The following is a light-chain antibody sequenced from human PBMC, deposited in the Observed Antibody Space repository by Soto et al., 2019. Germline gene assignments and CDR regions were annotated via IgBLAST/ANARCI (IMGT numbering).Light chain of an antibody. CDR2: KAS. J-gene: IGKJ1*01. Sequence: DIQMTQSPSTLSASVGDRVTITCRASQTIDSWLAWYQQRPGKPPNLLIYKASTLASGVPSRFSGSGSGTEFTLTINSLQPDDFATYYCQQYNSYSRTFGQGTKWIS. CDR3: QQYNSYSRT. V-gene: IGKV1-5*03. CDR1: QTIDSW.